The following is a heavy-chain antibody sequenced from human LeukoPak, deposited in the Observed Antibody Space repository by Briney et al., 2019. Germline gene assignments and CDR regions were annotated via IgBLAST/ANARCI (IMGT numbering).Heavy chain of an antibody. J-gene: IGHJ4*02. Sequence: SETLSLTCTVSGGSLDTYYWNWIRQAPGKGLEWIGNIYYSGSTNYNLPLKSRVTISIDTSKNQFSLKLSSVTAADTAVYYCARGKYYYGSGSYAIDYWGQGALVTVSS. CDR3: ARGKYYYGSGSYAIDY. CDR1: GGSLDTYY. V-gene: IGHV4-59*01. D-gene: IGHD3-10*01. CDR2: IYYSGST.